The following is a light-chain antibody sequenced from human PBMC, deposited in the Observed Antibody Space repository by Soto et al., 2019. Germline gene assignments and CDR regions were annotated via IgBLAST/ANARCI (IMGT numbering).Light chain of an antibody. CDR3: STWDDSLKGCV. Sequence: QSVLTQPPSASGTPGQRVTISCSGISSNIGGNSVNWYQQLPGTAPKLLIYSNNQRPSGVPARFSGSKSGTSSSLAISGLQSEDEADYYCSTWDDSLKGCVFGTGTKVTVL. J-gene: IGLJ1*01. CDR1: SSNIGGNS. V-gene: IGLV1-44*01. CDR2: SNN.